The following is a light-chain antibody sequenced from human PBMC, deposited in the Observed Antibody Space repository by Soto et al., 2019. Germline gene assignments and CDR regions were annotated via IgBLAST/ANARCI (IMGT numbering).Light chain of an antibody. CDR2: EVN. V-gene: IGLV2-8*01. J-gene: IGLJ2*01. CDR1: SSDVGGYNY. CDR3: SSYANSTV. Sequence: QSALTQPPSASGSPGQSVTISCTGTSSDVGGYNYVSWYQQHPGKAPKLMIYEVNKRPSGVPDRYSGSKSGNTASLTVSGRQAEDEADYFCSSYANSTVFGGGTKLTVL.